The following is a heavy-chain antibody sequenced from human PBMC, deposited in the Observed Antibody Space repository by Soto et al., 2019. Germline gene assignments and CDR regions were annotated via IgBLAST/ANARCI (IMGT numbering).Heavy chain of an antibody. CDR3: ARVMMRVIVVVPAAPLEAFDI. Sequence: PSETLSLTCAVYGGSFSGYYWSWIRQPPGKGLEWIGEINHSGSTNYNPSLKSRVTISVDTSKNQFSLKLSSVTAADTAVYYCARVMMRVIVVVPAAPLEAFDIWGQGTMVTVSS. D-gene: IGHD2-2*01. CDR2: INHSGST. J-gene: IGHJ3*02. V-gene: IGHV4-34*01. CDR1: GGSFSGYY.